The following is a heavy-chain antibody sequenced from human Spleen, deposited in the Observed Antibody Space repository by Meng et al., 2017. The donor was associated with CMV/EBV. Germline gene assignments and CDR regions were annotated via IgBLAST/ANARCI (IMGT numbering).Heavy chain of an antibody. J-gene: IGHJ5*02. CDR3: AKDRGGAANNWFDP. CDR1: GFSFSTYA. CDR2: ISYGGNSK. Sequence: GESLKISCAASGFSFSTYAMTWVRQAPGKGLEWVSGISYGGNSKYYADSVKGRFTISRDNSKSTLYLQMNSLRADDTAVYYCAKDRGGAANNWFDPWGQGTLVTVSS. D-gene: IGHD3-10*01. V-gene: IGHV3-23*01.